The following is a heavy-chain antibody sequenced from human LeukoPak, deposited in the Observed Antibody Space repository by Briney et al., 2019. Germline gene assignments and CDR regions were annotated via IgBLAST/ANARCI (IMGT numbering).Heavy chain of an antibody. CDR2: ISAYNGNT. V-gene: IGHV1-18*01. Sequence: ASVKVSCKASGYTFTSYGICWVRQAPGQGLEWMGWISAYNGNTNYAQKLQGRVTMTTDTSTSTAYMELRSLRSDDTAVYYCARDGYYYGSGSYYNVGYWVQETLVTVSS. J-gene: IGHJ4*02. D-gene: IGHD3-10*01. CDR1: GYTFTSYG. CDR3: ARDGYYYGSGSYYNVGY.